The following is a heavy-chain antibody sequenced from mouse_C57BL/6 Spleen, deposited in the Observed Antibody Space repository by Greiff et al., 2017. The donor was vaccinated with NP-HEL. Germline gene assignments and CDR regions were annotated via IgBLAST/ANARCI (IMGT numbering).Heavy chain of an antibody. Sequence: VQLQQSGPELVKPGASVKISCKASGYAFSSSWMNWVKQRPGKGLEWIGRIYPGDGDTNYNGKFKGKATLTADKSSSTAYMQLSSLTSEDSAVYFCARYDYDVSWFAYWGQGTLVTVSA. D-gene: IGHD2-4*01. CDR2: IYPGDGDT. CDR3: ARYDYDVSWFAY. J-gene: IGHJ3*01. V-gene: IGHV1-82*01. CDR1: GYAFSSSW.